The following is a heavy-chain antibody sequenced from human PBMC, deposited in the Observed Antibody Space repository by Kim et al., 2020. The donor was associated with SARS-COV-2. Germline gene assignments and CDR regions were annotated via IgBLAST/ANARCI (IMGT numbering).Heavy chain of an antibody. CDR1: EFTLTTYA. Sequence: GGSLRLSCAASEFTLTTYAMSWVRQAPGKGLEWVSVINIGGSTYYAGSVKGRFTISRDNSKNTLYLQMNSLRAEDTAVYYCAKAAGRGLRYFDYWGQGTLVTVSS. CDR2: INIGGST. V-gene: IGHV3-23*01. D-gene: IGHD3-16*01. J-gene: IGHJ4*02. CDR3: AKAAGRGLRYFDY.